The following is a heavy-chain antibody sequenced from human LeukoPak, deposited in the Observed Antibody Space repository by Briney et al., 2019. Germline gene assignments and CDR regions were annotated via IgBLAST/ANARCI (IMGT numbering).Heavy chain of an antibody. CDR1: GFTFSSYS. J-gene: IGHJ4*02. CDR2: ISNNGGST. Sequence: PGGSLGLSCAASGFTFSSYSMSWVRQPPGKGLEWVSGISNNGGSTYYADSVKGRSAISRDNSKNMLYLQMSSLRAEDTAVYYCAKDIAAAKPYYFDYWGQGSLVTVSS. CDR3: AKDIAAAKPYYFDY. V-gene: IGHV3-23*01. D-gene: IGHD6-13*01.